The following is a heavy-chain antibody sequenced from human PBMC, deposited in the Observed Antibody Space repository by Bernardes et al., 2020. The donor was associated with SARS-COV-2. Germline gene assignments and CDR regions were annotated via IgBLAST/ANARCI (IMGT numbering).Heavy chain of an antibody. V-gene: IGHV3-21*01. CDR1: GFTFSSYS. CDR2: IISSNSYI. CDR3: ARGGGGGQWRGLDS. J-gene: IGHJ4*02. D-gene: IGHD6-19*01. Sequence: LRLSCAASGFTFSSYSMNWVRQAPGKGREWVASIISSNSYIYYADSVKRRFTISRDKDKNSLYLPVNSLRAEDTAVDYCARGGGGGQWRGLDSGGQGNLVTVSS.